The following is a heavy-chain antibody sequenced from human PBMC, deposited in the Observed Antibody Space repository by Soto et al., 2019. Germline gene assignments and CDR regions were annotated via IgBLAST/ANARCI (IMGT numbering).Heavy chain of an antibody. CDR1: GFTFSSYG. D-gene: IGHD1-26*01. CDR3: AKPRFTTAALGY. J-gene: IGHJ4*02. V-gene: IGHV3-30*18. Sequence: GSLRLSCAASGFTFSSYGMHWVRQAPGKGLEWVAVISYDGSNKYYADSVKGRFTISRDNSKNTLYLQMNSLRAEDTAVYYCAKPRFTTAALGYWGQGTLVTVSS. CDR2: ISYDGSNK.